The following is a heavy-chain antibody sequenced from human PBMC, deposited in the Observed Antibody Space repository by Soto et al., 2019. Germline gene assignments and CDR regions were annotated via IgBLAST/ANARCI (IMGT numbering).Heavy chain of an antibody. V-gene: IGHV3-30*18. J-gene: IGHJ4*02. CDR3: AKGGRQWLVTSDFNY. CDR2: VSHDGRNT. Sequence: VQLVESGGGVVQPGRSLRLSCAASGFTFSDYAMHWVRQAPCKGLEWVAVVSHDGRNTHYADSVKGRFTISRDSSKNTVSLEMTSMRAEDTAVYYCAKGGRQWLVTSDFNYWGQGALVTVSS. CDR1: GFTFSDYA. D-gene: IGHD6-19*01.